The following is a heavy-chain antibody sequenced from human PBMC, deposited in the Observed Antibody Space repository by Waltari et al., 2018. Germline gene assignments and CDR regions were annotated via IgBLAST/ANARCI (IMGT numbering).Heavy chain of an antibody. CDR3: ARGGEYSGYWSAD. Sequence: QVQLLQPGAEVKKPASSVKVSCQASRYTFTKYFTQWVRQAPGQGLEWMGRIIPIFGTANYAQKFQGRVTITADKSTSTAYMELSSLRSEDTAVYYCARGGEYSGYWSADWGQGTLVTVSS. CDR1: RYTFTKYF. V-gene: IGHV1-69*06. D-gene: IGHD5-12*01. J-gene: IGHJ4*02. CDR2: IIPIFGTA.